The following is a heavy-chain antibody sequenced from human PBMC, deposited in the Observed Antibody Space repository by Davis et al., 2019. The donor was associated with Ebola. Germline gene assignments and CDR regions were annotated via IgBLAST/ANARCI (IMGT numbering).Heavy chain of an antibody. CDR2: ISSNGGSI. CDR3: ARISAGLFDY. V-gene: IGHV3-64*02. CDR1: GFTFSSYA. J-gene: IGHJ4*02. D-gene: IGHD6-13*01. Sequence: PGGSLRLSCEASGFTFSSYAVCWVRQAPGKGLEYVSAISSNGGSIHYADSVKGRFTISRDQSKNTLYLQMGSLRAEDMAVYYCARISAGLFDYWGQGTLVTVSS.